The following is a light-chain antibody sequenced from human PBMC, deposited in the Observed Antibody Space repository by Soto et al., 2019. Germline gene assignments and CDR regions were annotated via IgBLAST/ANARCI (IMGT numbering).Light chain of an antibody. CDR2: EVS. J-gene: IGLJ3*02. V-gene: IGLV2-14*01. CDR3: SSYTRSSTCV. CDR1: SSDVGGYNY. Sequence: QSALTQPASVSGSPGQSITISCTGTSSDVGGYNYVSWYQQHPGKAPKLMIYEVSNRPSGVSNRISGSKSGNTASLTISGLQAEAEDDYYCSSYTRSSTCVFGGGTTLTVL.